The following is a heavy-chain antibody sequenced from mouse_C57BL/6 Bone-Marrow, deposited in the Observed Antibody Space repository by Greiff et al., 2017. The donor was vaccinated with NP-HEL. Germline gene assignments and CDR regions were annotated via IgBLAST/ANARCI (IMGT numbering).Heavy chain of an antibody. CDR2: FYPGSGST. J-gene: IGHJ2*01. CDR1: GYTFTEYS. D-gene: IGHD3-2*02. V-gene: IGHV1-62-2*01. CDR3: ARHEGQHRLPLFDY. Sequence: QVHVKQSGAELVKPGASVKLSCKASGYTFTEYSIHWVKQRSGQGLEWIGWFYPGSGSTKYNEKFKDKATLTADKSSSTVYMELSRLTSDDSAVYFCARHEGQHRLPLFDYWGQGTTLTVSS.